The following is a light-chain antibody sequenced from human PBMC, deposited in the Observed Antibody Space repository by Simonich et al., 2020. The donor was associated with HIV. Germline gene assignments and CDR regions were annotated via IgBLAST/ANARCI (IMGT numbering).Light chain of an antibody. CDR3: QQYYSTPPWT. Sequence: DIVMTQSPDSLAVSLGERATINCKSIQSVLSSSNNKNSLVWYQQKPGQPPKLLIYWASTRESGVPDRFSGSGSGADFTLTISSLQAEDVAVYYCQQYYSTPPWTFGQGTKVEIK. J-gene: IGKJ1*01. CDR1: QSVLSSSNNKNS. V-gene: IGKV4-1*01. CDR2: WAS.